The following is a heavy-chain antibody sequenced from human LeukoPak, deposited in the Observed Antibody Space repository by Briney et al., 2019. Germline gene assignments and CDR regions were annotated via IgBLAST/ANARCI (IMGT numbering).Heavy chain of an antibody. V-gene: IGHV3-23*01. Sequence: GGSLRLSCAASGFTFSSYAMSWVRQAPGRGLEWVSAISGSGGSTYYADSVKGRFTISRDTPKNTLYLQMNSLRVEDTAVYYCASWPVGWYGEDSWGQGTLVTVSS. J-gene: IGHJ4*02. CDR3: ASWPVGWYGEDS. D-gene: IGHD6-19*01. CDR1: GFTFSSYA. CDR2: ISGSGGST.